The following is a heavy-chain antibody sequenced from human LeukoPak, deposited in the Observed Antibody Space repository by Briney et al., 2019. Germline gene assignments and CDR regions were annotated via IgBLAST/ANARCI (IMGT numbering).Heavy chain of an antibody. CDR1: GFTFDDYA. V-gene: IGHV3-9*01. D-gene: IGHD3-22*01. J-gene: IGHJ6*02. Sequence: PGRSLRVSCAASGFTFDDYAMQWVRQAPGKGLEWVSGISWDSGSIGYADSVKGRFTISRDNAKNSLYLQMISLRAEDTALYYCAKDISWGDSSGHYRYYGMDVWGQGTTVTVSS. CDR2: ISWDSGSI. CDR3: AKDISWGDSSGHYRYYGMDV.